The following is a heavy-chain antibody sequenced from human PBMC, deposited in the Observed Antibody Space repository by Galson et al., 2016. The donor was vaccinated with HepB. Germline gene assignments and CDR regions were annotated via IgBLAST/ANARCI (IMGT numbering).Heavy chain of an antibody. CDR2: IAFDGDNK. V-gene: IGHV3-30-3*01. J-gene: IGHJ6*03. CDR1: GFTFSSHA. Sequence: SLRLSCAASGFTFSSHAFHWVRQAPGKGLEWVAVIAFDGDNKYFADPVKGRFTISRDNAKNTIYLQMNNLRSEDTAVYFCTRDAHSGSRFFYYYMDGWGKGTRVTVSS. D-gene: IGHD6-19*01. CDR3: TRDAHSGSRFFYYYMDG.